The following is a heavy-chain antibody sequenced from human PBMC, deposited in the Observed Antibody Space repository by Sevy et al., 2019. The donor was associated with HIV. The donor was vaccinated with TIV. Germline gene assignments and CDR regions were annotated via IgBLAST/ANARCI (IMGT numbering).Heavy chain of an antibody. J-gene: IGHJ4*02. V-gene: IGHV1-18*01. D-gene: IGHD5-12*01. Sequence: ASVKVSCKCSGFSFIDYGFSWVRQAPGQWLEWMAWISVYNGNTNYAQKFQGRVAVTVDSTTKTAYMELKSLRSDDTAVYYCARATRDGYNPRPFDYWGQGTLVTVSS. CDR2: ISVYNGNT. CDR3: ARATRDGYNPRPFDY. CDR1: GFSFIDYG.